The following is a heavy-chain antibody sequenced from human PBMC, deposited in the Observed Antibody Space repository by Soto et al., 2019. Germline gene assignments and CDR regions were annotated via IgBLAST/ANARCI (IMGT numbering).Heavy chain of an antibody. CDR3: AKEHSGLYSRYDFDF. J-gene: IGHJ4*02. CDR1: RFTFSSYG. D-gene: IGHD6-19*01. CDR2: ISYDGSDH. Sequence: QVQLVESGGGVVQPGGSLRLSCAASRFTFSSYGMHWLRQAPGKGLEWVAVISYDGSDHYYADSVKGRFTVSRDNSKNTLFLQMNILRAEYTAVYYCAKEHSGLYSRYDFDFWGQGTLVTVSS. V-gene: IGHV3-30*18.